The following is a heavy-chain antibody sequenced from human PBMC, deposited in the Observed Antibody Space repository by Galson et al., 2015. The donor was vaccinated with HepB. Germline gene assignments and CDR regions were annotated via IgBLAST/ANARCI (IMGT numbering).Heavy chain of an antibody. CDR3: ARVAAADWYFDL. CDR1: GYSFTSYW. J-gene: IGHJ2*01. V-gene: IGHV5-10-1*01. Sequence: SGAEVKKPGESLRISCKGSGYSFTSYWISWVRQMPGKGLEWMGRIDPSDSYTNYSPSFQGHVTISADKSISTAYPQWSSLKASDTAMYYCARVAAADWYFDLWGRGTLVTVSS. CDR2: IDPSDSYT. D-gene: IGHD6-13*01.